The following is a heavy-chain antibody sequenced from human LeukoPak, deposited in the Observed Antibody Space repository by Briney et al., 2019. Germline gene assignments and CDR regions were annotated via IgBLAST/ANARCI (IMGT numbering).Heavy chain of an antibody. CDR1: GGSISRYY. D-gene: IGHD6-13*01. CDR2: IHYSGST. V-gene: IGHV4-59*08. Sequence: SETLSLTCTVSGGSISRYYWSWIRQPPVKGLEWIGYIHYSGSTNYNPSLKSRVTISGDTSKNQFSLRLSSVTAADTAVYYSARHISSWTPAGYYYYMDVWGKGTTVTVSS. CDR3: ARHISSWTPAGYYYYMDV. J-gene: IGHJ6*03.